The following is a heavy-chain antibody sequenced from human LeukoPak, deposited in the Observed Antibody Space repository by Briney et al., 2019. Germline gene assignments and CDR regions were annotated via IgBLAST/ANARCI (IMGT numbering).Heavy chain of an antibody. J-gene: IGHJ4*02. V-gene: IGHV4-34*01. Sequence: PSETLSLTCVVYGGSFSDYYWSWVRQPPGKGLEWIGEINHSGTTTYNPSLKSRVIISLDTSNNLFSLKLSSVTAADTAVYYCARGGKSITMIVVATPFDYWGQGTLVTVSS. CDR1: GGSFSDYY. CDR3: ARGGKSITMIVVATPFDY. CDR2: INHSGTT. D-gene: IGHD3-22*01.